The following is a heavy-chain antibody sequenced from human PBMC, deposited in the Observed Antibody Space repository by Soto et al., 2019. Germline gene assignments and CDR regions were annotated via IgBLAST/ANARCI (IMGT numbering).Heavy chain of an antibody. J-gene: IGHJ4*02. CDR3: ARDAGSDYYARSIYPTYYFDY. V-gene: IGHV1-46*01. CDR1: GYTFTNYY. CDR2: INPSGGRT. Sequence: ASVKVSCKASGYTFTNYYIHWVRQAPGQGLEWMGMINPSGGRTNSAQRFQARVIMTRDTSTTTVYMELSSLKSEDTAVYYCARDAGSDYYARSIYPTYYFDYWGQGTLVTVSS. D-gene: IGHD3-22*01.